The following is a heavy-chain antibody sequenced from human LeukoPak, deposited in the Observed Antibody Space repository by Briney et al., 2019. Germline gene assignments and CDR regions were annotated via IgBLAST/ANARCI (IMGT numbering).Heavy chain of an antibody. Sequence: SETLSLTCTVSGGSIRSFYWSWIRQPAGKGLEWIGRIYTSGSTNYNPSLNSRVTMSVDTTKNQFSLKLSSVTAADTAVYYCASSGWYGGEFDYWGQGTLVTVSS. CDR1: GGSIRSFY. J-gene: IGHJ4*02. D-gene: IGHD6-19*01. CDR2: IYTSGST. CDR3: ASSGWYGGEFDY. V-gene: IGHV4-4*07.